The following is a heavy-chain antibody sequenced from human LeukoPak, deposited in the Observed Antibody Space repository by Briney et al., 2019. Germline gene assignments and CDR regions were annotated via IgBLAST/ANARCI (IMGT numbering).Heavy chain of an antibody. J-gene: IGHJ4*02. Sequence: SVEVSCKASGGTFSSYAISWVRQAPGQGLEWMGRIIPILGIANYAQKFQGRVTITADKSTSTAYMELSSLRSEDTAVYYCARAYSLGGSGGLGDYWGQGTLVTVSS. D-gene: IGHD3-10*01. V-gene: IGHV1-69*04. CDR1: GGTFSSYA. CDR3: ARAYSLGGSGGLGDY. CDR2: IIPILGIA.